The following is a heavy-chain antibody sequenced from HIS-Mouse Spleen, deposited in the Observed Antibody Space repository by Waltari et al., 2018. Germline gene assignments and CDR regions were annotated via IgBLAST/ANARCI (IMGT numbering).Heavy chain of an antibody. Sequence: QLQLQESGPGLVKPSETLSLTGTVAGGSISSSSYYWGWIRQPPGKGLEWIGSIYYSGRTYYNPSLKSRVTISVDTSKNQFSLKLSSVTAADTAVYYCARVLRRLSSSWYGYYFDYWGQGTLVTVSS. V-gene: IGHV4-39*07. CDR3: ARVLRRLSSSWYGYYFDY. CDR1: GGSISSSSYY. J-gene: IGHJ4*02. CDR2: IYYSGRT. D-gene: IGHD6-13*01.